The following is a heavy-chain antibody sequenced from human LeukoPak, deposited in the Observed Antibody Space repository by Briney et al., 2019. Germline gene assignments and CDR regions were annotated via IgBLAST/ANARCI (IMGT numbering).Heavy chain of an antibody. Sequence: GGSLRLSCAASGFTFCDFYMSWPRQAPGKGREWVSYISSSGSTIYYADSVKGRFTISTDNAKSSLYLQMNSLRAEDTAVYYCARDLDYYDSSGYPGPGYWGQGTLVTVSS. J-gene: IGHJ4*02. V-gene: IGHV3-11*01. CDR1: GFTFCDFY. D-gene: IGHD3-22*01. CDR3: ARDLDYYDSSGYPGPGY. CDR2: ISSSGSTI.